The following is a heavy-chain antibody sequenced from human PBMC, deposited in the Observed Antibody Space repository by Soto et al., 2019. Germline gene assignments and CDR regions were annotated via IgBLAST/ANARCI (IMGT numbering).Heavy chain of an antibody. CDR3: AKGSIDYSASVDN. J-gene: IGHJ4*02. CDR1: GFSFSSYA. Sequence: VQLLESGGGLVQPGGSLRLSCAASGFSFSSYAMVWVRQAPGKGLEWVSVISARGGSSYFADSVKGRFTISRDNSKNVLSLEMNSLRADDTAIYFCAKGSIDYSASVDNWGQGTLVLVSS. V-gene: IGHV3-23*01. D-gene: IGHD1-26*01. CDR2: ISARGGSS.